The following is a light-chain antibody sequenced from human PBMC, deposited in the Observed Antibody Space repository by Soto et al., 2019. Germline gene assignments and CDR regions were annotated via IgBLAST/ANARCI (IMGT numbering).Light chain of an antibody. J-gene: IGKJ1*01. Sequence: EIVMTQSPDTLYVSPGEGATLSCRASQSVRTKLAWYQQKAGQAPRLLIYGASTRATGIPARFSGSGSGTEFTFTISRLQSEDFAVYYCQKYNNWPRGTFGQGTKVDIK. V-gene: IGKV3-15*01. CDR3: QKYNNWPRGT. CDR2: GAS. CDR1: QSVRTK.